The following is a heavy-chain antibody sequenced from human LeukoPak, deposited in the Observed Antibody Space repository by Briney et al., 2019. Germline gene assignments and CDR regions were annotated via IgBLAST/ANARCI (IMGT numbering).Heavy chain of an antibody. CDR2: IKQDGSEK. D-gene: IGHD3-3*01. V-gene: IGHV3-7*01. Sequence: GGSLRLSCAASGFTFSSYWMSWVRQAPGKGLEWVANIKQDGSEKYYVDSVKGQFTISRDNAKNSLYLQMNSLRAEDTAVYYCARDNPYSYDFWSGYSNWFDPWGQGTLVTVSS. CDR3: ARDNPYSYDFWSGYSNWFDP. J-gene: IGHJ5*02. CDR1: GFTFSSYW.